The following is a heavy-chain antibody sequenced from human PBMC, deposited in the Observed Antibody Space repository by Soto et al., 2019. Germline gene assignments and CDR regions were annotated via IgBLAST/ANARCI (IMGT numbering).Heavy chain of an antibody. J-gene: IGHJ6*02. D-gene: IGHD2-8*01. CDR3: ARDGGPYCTNGVCSTYYYYYGMDV. V-gene: IGHV1-69*06. Sequence: ASVKVSCKASGGTFSSYAISWVRQAPGQGLEWMGGIIPIFGTANYAQKFQGRVTITADKSTSTAYMELSSLRSEDTAVYYCARDGGPYCTNGVCSTYYYYYGMDVWGQGTTVTVSS. CDR2: IIPIFGTA. CDR1: GGTFSSYA.